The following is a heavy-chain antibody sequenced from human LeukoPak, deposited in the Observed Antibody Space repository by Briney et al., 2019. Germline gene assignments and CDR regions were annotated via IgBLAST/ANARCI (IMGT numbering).Heavy chain of an antibody. CDR2: IYTSGST. J-gene: IGHJ5*02. D-gene: IGHD3-10*01. CDR3: ARVRLLWFGELRGVWFDP. Sequence: PSETLSLTCTVSGGSISSYYWSWIRQPAGKGLEWIGRIYTSGSTNYNPSLKSRVTMSVDTSKNQFSLKLSSVTAADTAVYYCARVRLLWFGELRGVWFDPWGQGTLVTVSS. CDR1: GGSISSYY. V-gene: IGHV4-4*07.